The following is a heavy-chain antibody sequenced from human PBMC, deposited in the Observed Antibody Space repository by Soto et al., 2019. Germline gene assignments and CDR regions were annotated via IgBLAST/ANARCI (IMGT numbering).Heavy chain of an antibody. J-gene: IGHJ4*02. CDR3: ASRAGRAPR. CDR1: GVSISSNYW. CDR2: ISESGST. V-gene: IGHV4-4*02. Sequence: QEQLQESGPGLVKPSETLSLTCAVSGVSISSNYWWTWGRQPPGRGLEWIGDISESGSTNYNWSRRRRATISGDRANNQFFRRLTSVTAADSATYYCASRAGRAPRWGQGTLVTVSS.